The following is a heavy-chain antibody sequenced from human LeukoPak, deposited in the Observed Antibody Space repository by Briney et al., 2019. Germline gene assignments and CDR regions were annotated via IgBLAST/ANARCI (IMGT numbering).Heavy chain of an antibody. Sequence: PGGSLRLSCAASGFTFSSYAMSWVRQAPGKGLEWVSAISGSGGSTYYADSVKGRFTISRDNSKNTLYLQMNSLTAEDTAVYYCATGSVRYSASWYSQEGDYWGQGTLVTVSS. D-gene: IGHD6-13*01. CDR3: ATGSVRYSASWYSQEGDY. CDR1: GFTFSSYA. V-gene: IGHV3-23*01. J-gene: IGHJ4*02. CDR2: ISGSGGST.